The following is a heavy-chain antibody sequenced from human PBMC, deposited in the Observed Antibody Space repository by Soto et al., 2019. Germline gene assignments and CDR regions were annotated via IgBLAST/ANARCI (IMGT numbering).Heavy chain of an antibody. CDR1: GFTFTSSA. CDR2: IVVSSGNT. D-gene: IGHD3-9*01. Sequence: SVKVSCKASGFTFTSSAVQWVRQARGQRLEWIGWIVVSSGNTNYAQKFQERVTITRDMSTSTAYMELSSLRSEDTAVYYCAAAYDILTGYYDAPLDYWGQGTLVTVSS. J-gene: IGHJ4*02. V-gene: IGHV1-58*01. CDR3: AAAYDILTGYYDAPLDY.